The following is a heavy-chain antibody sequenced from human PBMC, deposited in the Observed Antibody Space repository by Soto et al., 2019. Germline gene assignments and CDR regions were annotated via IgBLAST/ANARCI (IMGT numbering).Heavy chain of an antibody. Sequence: QVQLVESGGGVVQPGRSLRLSCAASGFTFSSYAIQWVRQAPVKGLEWVAVISYDGSNKYYADSVKGRFTISRDISKNTLYLQINSLRAEDTVVYYCARDSPHHRIAAAGTHHYWCQGTLGTVSS. CDR3: ARDSPHHRIAAAGTHHY. CDR2: ISYDGSNK. J-gene: IGHJ4*02. CDR1: GFTFSSYA. V-gene: IGHV3-30-3*01. D-gene: IGHD6-13*01.